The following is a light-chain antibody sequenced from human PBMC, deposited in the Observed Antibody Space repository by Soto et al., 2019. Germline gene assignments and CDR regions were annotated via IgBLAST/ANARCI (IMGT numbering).Light chain of an antibody. Sequence: QSALTQPAFVSGYPGQSITISCTGTSSDVGGYNYVSWYQQHPGKAPKLMIYDVSNRPSGVSNRFSGSKSGNTASLTISGLQAEDEADYYCSSYTSSSTLVFGGGTQLTV. CDR3: SSYTSSSTLV. V-gene: IGLV2-14*01. CDR1: SSDVGGYNY. CDR2: DVS. J-gene: IGLJ2*01.